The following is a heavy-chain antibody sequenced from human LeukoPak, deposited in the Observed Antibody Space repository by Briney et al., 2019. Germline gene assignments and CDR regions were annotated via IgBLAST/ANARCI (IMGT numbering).Heavy chain of an antibody. J-gene: IGHJ4*02. CDR2: INSDGGTT. V-gene: IGHV3-74*01. CDR3: ATDYYVSGSYYRLFY. Sequence: GGSLRLSCGASGFTFGTYWTHWVRQAPGKGLVWVSGINSDGGTTAYADSVKGRFTISRDNAKSTLYLQMNNLRAEDTAIYYCATDYYVSGSYYRLFYWGQGTLVTVSS. D-gene: IGHD3-10*01. CDR1: GFTFGTYW.